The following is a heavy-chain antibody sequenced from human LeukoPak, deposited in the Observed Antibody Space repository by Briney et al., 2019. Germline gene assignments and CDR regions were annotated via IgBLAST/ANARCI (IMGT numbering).Heavy chain of an antibody. CDR3: AGTTVTTDYYYGMDV. CDR1: GGTFSSYA. CDR2: IIPILGIA. D-gene: IGHD4-17*01. V-gene: IGHV1-69*04. Sequence: SVKVSCKASGGTFSSYAISWVRQAPGQGLEWMGRIIPILGIADYAQKFQGRVTITADKSTSTAYMELSSLRSEDTAVYYCAGTTVTTDYYYGMDVWGQGTTVTVSS. J-gene: IGHJ6*02.